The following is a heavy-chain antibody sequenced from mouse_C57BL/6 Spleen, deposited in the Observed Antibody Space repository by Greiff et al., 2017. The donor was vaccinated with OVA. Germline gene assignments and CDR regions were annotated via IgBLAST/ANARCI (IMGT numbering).Heavy chain of an antibody. Sequence: EVMLVESGGGLVQPGGSLSLSCAASGFTFTDYYMSWVRQPPGKALEWLGFIRNKANGYTTEYSASVKGRFTISRDNSQSILYLQMNALRAEDSATYYCARLDGYPDYWGQGTTLTVSS. CDR1: GFTFTDYY. J-gene: IGHJ2*01. CDR3: ARLDGYPDY. CDR2: IRNKANGYTT. V-gene: IGHV7-3*01. D-gene: IGHD2-3*01.